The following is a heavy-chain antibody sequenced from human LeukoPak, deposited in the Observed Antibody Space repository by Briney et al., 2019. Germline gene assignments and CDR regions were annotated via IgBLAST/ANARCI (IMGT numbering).Heavy chain of an antibody. CDR2: ISSSSSTI. CDR1: GFTFSTYS. V-gene: IGHV3-48*04. CDR3: ARDRMDGSGWYFGY. J-gene: IGHJ4*02. D-gene: IGHD6-19*01. Sequence: GGSPRLSCAASGFTFSTYSMNWVRQAPGKGLEWVSYISSSSSTIYYADSVKGRFTISRDNAKNSLYLQMNSLRAEDTAVYYCARDRMDGSGWYFGYWGQGTLVTVSS.